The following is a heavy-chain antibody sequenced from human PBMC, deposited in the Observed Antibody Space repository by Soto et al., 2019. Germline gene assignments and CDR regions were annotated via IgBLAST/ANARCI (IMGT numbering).Heavy chain of an antibody. CDR3: AKCDYYDTSGYSDY. J-gene: IGHJ4*02. Sequence: EVQLLESGGDLVQPGGSLRLACTASGFTFSSYAMNWVRQAPGKGLEWVSVISGSGGSTYYADSVKGRFTISRDNSKNTLYLQMNSLSAGDTAVYYCAKCDYYDTSGYSDYWGPGTLVTVSS. V-gene: IGHV3-23*01. CDR1: GFTFSSYA. CDR2: ISGSGGST. D-gene: IGHD3-22*01.